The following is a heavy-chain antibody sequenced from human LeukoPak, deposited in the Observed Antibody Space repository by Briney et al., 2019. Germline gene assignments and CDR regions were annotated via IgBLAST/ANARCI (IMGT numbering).Heavy chain of an antibody. CDR3: ARGPVTMVRGVSYFDY. J-gene: IGHJ4*02. V-gene: IGHV4-4*07. CDR1: RGSISSYY. Sequence: SETLSLTCTVSRGSISSYYWSWIRQPAGKGLEWIGRIYTSGSTNYNPSLKSRVTMSVDTSKNQFSLKLSSVTAADTAVYYCARGPVTMVRGVSYFDYWGQGTLVTVSS. D-gene: IGHD3-10*01. CDR2: IYTSGST.